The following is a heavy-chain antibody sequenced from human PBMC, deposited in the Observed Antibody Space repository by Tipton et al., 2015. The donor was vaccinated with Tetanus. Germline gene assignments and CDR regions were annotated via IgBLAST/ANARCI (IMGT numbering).Heavy chain of an antibody. Sequence: TLSLTCTVSDGSLGTFYWTWIRQPPGRGLEWIGYVHYSGSTNYSPSLRSRVTLSVDTSKNQFSLKLSSVTAADTAVYYCARIGWLQQNKPAFDIWGQGTVVTVSS. CDR2: VHYSGST. CDR1: DGSLGTFY. D-gene: IGHD6-19*01. V-gene: IGHV4-59*01. CDR3: ARIGWLQQNKPAFDI. J-gene: IGHJ3*02.